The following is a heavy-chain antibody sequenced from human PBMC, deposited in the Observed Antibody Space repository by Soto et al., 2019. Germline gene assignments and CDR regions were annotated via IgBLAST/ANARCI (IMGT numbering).Heavy chain of an antibody. V-gene: IGHV4-30-2*01. CDR1: GGSISSGGYS. CDR2: IYHSGST. D-gene: IGHD3-22*01. Sequence: TSETLSLTCAVSGGSISSGGYSWSWIRQPPGKGLEWIGYIYHSGSTYYNPSLKSRVTISVDRSKNQFSLKLSSVTAADTAVYYCAIDNRSGYDFDYWSQGTLVTGSS. J-gene: IGHJ4*02. CDR3: AIDNRSGYDFDY.